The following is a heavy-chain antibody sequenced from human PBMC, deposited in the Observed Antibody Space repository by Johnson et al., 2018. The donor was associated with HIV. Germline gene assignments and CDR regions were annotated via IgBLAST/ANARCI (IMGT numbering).Heavy chain of an antibody. Sequence: VQLVESGGGLVQPGGSLRLSCVVSGFTFSDYAVNWVRQAPGQGLEWVSGISGSGASTYYADSVKGRFTISRDNAKNTLYLQMNSLRAEDTAVYYCAKVGDSPDAFDIWGQGTMVTVSS. CDR3: AKVGDSPDAFDI. V-gene: IGHV3-23*04. CDR2: ISGSGAST. J-gene: IGHJ3*02. CDR1: GFTFSDYA. D-gene: IGHD3-16*01.